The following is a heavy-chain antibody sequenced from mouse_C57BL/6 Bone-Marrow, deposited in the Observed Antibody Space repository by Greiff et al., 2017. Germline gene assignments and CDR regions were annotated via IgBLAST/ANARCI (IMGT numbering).Heavy chain of an antibody. D-gene: IGHD2-1*01. Sequence: QVQLQQPGAELVKPGASVKLSCKASGYTFTSYWMHWVKQRPGQGLEWIGMIHPNSGSTNYNEKFKSKATLTVDKSSSKAYMQLSSLTSDDSSVYYCASDYGNYEAMDHWGQGTSVTVSS. V-gene: IGHV1-64*01. J-gene: IGHJ4*01. CDR2: IHPNSGST. CDR3: ASDYGNYEAMDH. CDR1: GYTFTSYW.